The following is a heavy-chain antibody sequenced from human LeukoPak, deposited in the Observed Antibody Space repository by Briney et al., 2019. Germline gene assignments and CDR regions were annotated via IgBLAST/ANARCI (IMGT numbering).Heavy chain of an antibody. V-gene: IGHV4-34*01. CDR1: GGSFSGYY. Sequence: PSETLSLTCAVYGGSFSGYYWSWIRQPPGKGLVWIGEINHSGSTNYNPSLKSRVTISVDTSKNQFSLKLSSVTAADTAVYYCARENVDIVATIRVYYFDYWGQGTLVTVSS. J-gene: IGHJ4*02. D-gene: IGHD5-12*01. CDR3: ARENVDIVATIRVYYFDY. CDR2: INHSGST.